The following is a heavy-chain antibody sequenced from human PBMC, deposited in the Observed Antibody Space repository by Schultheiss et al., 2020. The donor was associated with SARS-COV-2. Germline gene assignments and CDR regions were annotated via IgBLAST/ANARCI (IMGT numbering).Heavy chain of an antibody. J-gene: IGHJ2*01. CDR1: GGSISSGGYY. D-gene: IGHD1-1*01. V-gene: IGHV4-31*01. CDR2: IYYSGST. Sequence: SETLSLTCTVSGGSISSGGYYWSWIRQHPGKGLEWIGYIYYSGSTYYNPSLKSLVTISVDTSKNQFSLKLSSVTAADTAVYYCARTGDSLDYWYFDLWGRGTLVTVSS. CDR3: ARTGDSLDYWYFDL.